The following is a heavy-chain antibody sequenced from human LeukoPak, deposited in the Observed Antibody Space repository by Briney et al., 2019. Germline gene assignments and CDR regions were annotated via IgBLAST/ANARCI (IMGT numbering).Heavy chain of an antibody. D-gene: IGHD2/OR15-2a*01. V-gene: IGHV1-46*01. J-gene: IGHJ4*02. CDR1: GYTFTSYY. CDR3: AGAGTTTISSFGLDY. Sequence: ASVKVSCKASGYTFTSYYMHWVRQAPGQGLEWMGIINPSGGSTSYAQKFQGRVTMTRDTSTSAVYMELSSLRSEDTAVYYCAGAGTTTISSFGLDYWGQGTLVTASS. CDR2: INPSGGST.